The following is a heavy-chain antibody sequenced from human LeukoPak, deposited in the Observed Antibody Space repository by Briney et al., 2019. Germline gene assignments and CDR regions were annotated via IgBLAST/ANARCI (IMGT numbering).Heavy chain of an antibody. Sequence: GGSLRLFCAASGFTFSTYAMHWVRQAPGQGLEWVAIISYDGTNKYYADSVKGRFTISRDNSKNTLYLQMNSLRAEDTAVYYCARDDPYSSGWYIVFDIWGQGTMVTVSS. V-gene: IGHV3-30-3*01. CDR2: ISYDGTNK. CDR1: GFTFSTYA. D-gene: IGHD6-19*01. J-gene: IGHJ3*02. CDR3: ARDDPYSSGWYIVFDI.